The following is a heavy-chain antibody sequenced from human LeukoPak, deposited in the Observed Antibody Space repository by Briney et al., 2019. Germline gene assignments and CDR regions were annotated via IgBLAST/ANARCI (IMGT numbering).Heavy chain of an antibody. J-gene: IGHJ4*02. CDR2: INPNSGGT. CDR3: ARSSHTMVRGYHDY. CDR1: GYTFTGYY. V-gene: IGHV1-2*02. D-gene: IGHD3-10*01. Sequence: ASVKVSCKASGYTFTGYYMHWVRPAPGQGLEWMGWINPNSGGTNYAQKFQGRVTMTRDTSISTAYMELSRLRSDDTAVYYCARSSHTMVRGYHDYWGQGTLVTVSS.